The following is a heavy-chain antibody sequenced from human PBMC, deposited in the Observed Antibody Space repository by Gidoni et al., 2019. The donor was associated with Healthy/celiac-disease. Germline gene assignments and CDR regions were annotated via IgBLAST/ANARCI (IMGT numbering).Heavy chain of an antibody. Sequence: QVQLQPWGAGLLKPSETLSLTCAVYGGSFSGYYWSWIRQPPGKGLEWIGEINHSGSPNYNPSLKSRVTISVDTSKNQFSLKLSSVTAADTAVYYCARVYSSGWYRNNWFDPWGQGTLVTVSS. D-gene: IGHD6-19*01. CDR1: GGSFSGYY. CDR2: INHSGSP. CDR3: ARVYSSGWYRNNWFDP. V-gene: IGHV4-34*01. J-gene: IGHJ5*02.